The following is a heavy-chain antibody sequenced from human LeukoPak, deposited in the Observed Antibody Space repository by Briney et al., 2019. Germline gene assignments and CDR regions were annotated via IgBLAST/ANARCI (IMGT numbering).Heavy chain of an antibody. D-gene: IGHD1-1*01. CDR3: ARAYNWKEDNWFDP. Sequence: PGGSLRLSCAASGFTFSSYGMHWVRQAPGKGLEWVAVIWYDGSNKYCADSVKGRFTISRENSKNTLYLQMNSLRAEDTDVYYCARAYNWKEDNWFDPWGQGTLVTVSS. CDR2: IWYDGSNK. CDR1: GFTFSSYG. J-gene: IGHJ5*02. V-gene: IGHV3-33*01.